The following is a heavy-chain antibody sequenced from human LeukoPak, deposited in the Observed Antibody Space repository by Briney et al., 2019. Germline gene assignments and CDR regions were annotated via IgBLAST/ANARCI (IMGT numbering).Heavy chain of an antibody. CDR1: GGTFSSYA. D-gene: IGHD4-23*01. J-gene: IGHJ3*02. V-gene: IGHV1-69*05. Sequence: SVKVSCKASGGTFSSYAISWVRQAPGQGLEWMGRIIPNFGTANYAQKFQGRVTITTDESTSTAYMELSSLRSEDTAVYYCARAGVNDYGGKSLAFDIWGQGTMVTVSS. CDR3: ARAGVNDYGGKSLAFDI. CDR2: IIPNFGTA.